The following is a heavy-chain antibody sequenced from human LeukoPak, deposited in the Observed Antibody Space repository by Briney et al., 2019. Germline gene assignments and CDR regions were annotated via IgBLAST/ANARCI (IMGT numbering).Heavy chain of an antibody. V-gene: IGHV4-34*01. CDR3: ARDYYGSGRTIAFDI. CDR2: INHSGST. D-gene: IGHD3-10*01. J-gene: IGHJ3*02. Sequence: SETLSLTCAVYGGSFSGYYWSWIRQPPGKGLEWIGEINHSGSTNYNPSLESRVTISVDASKNQFSLKLSSVTAADTAVYYCARDYYGSGRTIAFDIWGQGTMVTVSS. CDR1: GGSFSGYY.